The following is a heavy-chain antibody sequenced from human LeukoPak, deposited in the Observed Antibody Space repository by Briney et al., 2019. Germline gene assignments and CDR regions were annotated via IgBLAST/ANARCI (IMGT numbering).Heavy chain of an antibody. Sequence: SETLSLTCAVSGGSFSGYYWSWIRQPPGKGLEWIGEINHSGSTSYIPSRKSRVTISVDTSKNQFSLRLSAVTAADTTVYHGARGRYSSSWYSRGLGDWGQGTLVTVSS. CDR1: GGSFSGYY. D-gene: IGHD6-13*01. V-gene: IGHV4-34*01. CDR3: ARGRYSSSWYSRGLGD. J-gene: IGHJ4*02. CDR2: INHSGST.